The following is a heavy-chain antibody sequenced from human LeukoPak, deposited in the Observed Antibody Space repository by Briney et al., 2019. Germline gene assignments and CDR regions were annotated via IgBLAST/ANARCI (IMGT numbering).Heavy chain of an antibody. V-gene: IGHV4-59*01. CDR3: ASHALYAFDI. D-gene: IGHD3-10*01. Sequence: SETLSLTCTVSGGSISNYYWSWIRQPPGKGLDWIGYIYYSGSTNYNPSLKSRVTISVDTSKNQFSLKLSSVTAADTAVYYCASHALYAFDIWGRGTMVTVSS. CDR1: GGSISNYY. J-gene: IGHJ3*02. CDR2: IYYSGST.